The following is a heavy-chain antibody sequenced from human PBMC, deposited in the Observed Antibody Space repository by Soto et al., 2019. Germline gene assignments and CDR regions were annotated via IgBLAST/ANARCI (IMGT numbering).Heavy chain of an antibody. CDR1: GGSISSSSYY. CDR2: IYYSGST. J-gene: IGHJ3*02. D-gene: IGHD3-9*01. CDR3: ARYDILTGLDAFDI. V-gene: IGHV4-39*01. Sequence: PSETLSLTCTVSGGSISSSSYYWGWIRQPPGKGLEWIGSIYYSGSTYYNPSLKSRVTISVDTSKNQFSLKLSSVTAADTAVYYCARYDILTGLDAFDIWGQGTMVTVSS.